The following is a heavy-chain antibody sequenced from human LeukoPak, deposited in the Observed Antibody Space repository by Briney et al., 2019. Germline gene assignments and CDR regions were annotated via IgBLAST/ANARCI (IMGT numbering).Heavy chain of an antibody. CDR3: ARGSGYDSSGYFDDYFDY. CDR1: GFTFSSYW. V-gene: IGHV3-7*01. CDR2: IKQDGSEK. D-gene: IGHD3-22*01. J-gene: IGHJ4*02. Sequence: GGSLRLSCAASGFTFSSYWMSWVRQAPGKGLEWVANIKQDGSEKYYVDSVKGRFTISRDNAKNSLYLQMNSLRAEDTAVYYCARGSGYDSSGYFDDYFDYWGQGTLVTVSS.